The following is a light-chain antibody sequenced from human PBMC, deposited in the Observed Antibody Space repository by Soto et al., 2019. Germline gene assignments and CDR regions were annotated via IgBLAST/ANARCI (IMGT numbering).Light chain of an antibody. CDR1: SSDVGGYNY. J-gene: IGLJ2*01. Sequence: QSALTQPPSASGSPGQSVTISCTGTSSDVGGYNYVSWYQQHPGAAPKLMIYEVVKRPSGVPDRFSGSKSGNTASLTVSGLQAEDESDYYGSSYGGDNNVVFGGGTKVTVL. CDR2: EVV. V-gene: IGLV2-8*01. CDR3: SSYGGDNNVV.